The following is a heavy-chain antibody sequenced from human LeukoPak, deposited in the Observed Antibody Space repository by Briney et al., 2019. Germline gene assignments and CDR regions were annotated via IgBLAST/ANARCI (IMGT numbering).Heavy chain of an antibody. CDR1: GFTFSSYP. CDR3: VRQQTSHGNFDY. J-gene: IGHJ4*02. Sequence: GGSLRLSCAASGFTFSSYPMHWVRQAPGKGLEWVAVIPYDGSDKYYADSVKGRFTISRENAKNSLSLQMNSLRAEDTAVYYCVRQQTSHGNFDYWGQGTLVTVSS. V-gene: IGHV3-30*14. D-gene: IGHD1-26*01. CDR2: IPYDGSDK.